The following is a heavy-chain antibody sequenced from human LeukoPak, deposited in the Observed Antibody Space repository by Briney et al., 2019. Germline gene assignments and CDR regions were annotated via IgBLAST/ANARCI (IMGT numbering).Heavy chain of an antibody. CDR1: GGSISSGDYY. V-gene: IGHV4-30-4*08. CDR3: ARVRAENGMDV. D-gene: IGHD5-24*01. Sequence: TSETLSLTCTVSGGSISSGDYYWSWIRQPPGKGLEWIGYIYYSGSTYYNPSLKSRVTISVDTSKNQFSLKLSSVTAADTAVYYCARVRAENGMDVWGQGTTVTVSS. J-gene: IGHJ6*02. CDR2: IYYSGST.